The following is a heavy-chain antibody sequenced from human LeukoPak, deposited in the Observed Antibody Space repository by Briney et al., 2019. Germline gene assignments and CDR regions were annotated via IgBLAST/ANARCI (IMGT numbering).Heavy chain of an antibody. V-gene: IGHV1-3*01. CDR3: ARAPPQQWLAYFDY. CDR1: GYTFTSYA. D-gene: IGHD6-19*01. Sequence: ASVKVSCKASGYTFTSYAMHWVRQAPGQRLEWMGWINAGNGNTKYSQKLQGRVTITRDTSASTAYMELSSLRSEDTAVYYCARAPPQQWLAYFDYWGQGTLVTVSS. J-gene: IGHJ4*02. CDR2: INAGNGNT.